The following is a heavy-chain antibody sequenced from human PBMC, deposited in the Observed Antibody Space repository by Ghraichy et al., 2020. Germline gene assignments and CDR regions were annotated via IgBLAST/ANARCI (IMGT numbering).Heavy chain of an antibody. D-gene: IGHD3-16*01. CDR3: AREPRYKDYVWGSYDY. CDR2: INSDGSST. V-gene: IGHV3-74*01. CDR1: GFTFSSYW. J-gene: IGHJ4*02. Sequence: LSLTCAASGFTFSSYWMHWVRQAPGKGLVWVSRINSDGSSTSYADSVKGRFTISRDNAKNTLYLQMNSLRAEDTAVYYCAREPRYKDYVWGSYDYWGQGTLVTVSS.